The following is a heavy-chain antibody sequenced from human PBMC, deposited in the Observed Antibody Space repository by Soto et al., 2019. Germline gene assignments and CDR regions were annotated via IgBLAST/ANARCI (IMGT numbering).Heavy chain of an antibody. V-gene: IGHV1-3*01. J-gene: IGHJ4*02. CDR1: GYTFTSYA. Sequence: ASVKVSCKASGYTFTSYAMHWVRQAPGQRLEWMGWINAGNGNTKYSQKFQGRVTITRDTSASTAYMELSSLRSEDTAVYYCARDRNYGQDFDYWGQGTLVTVSS. D-gene: IGHD1-7*01. CDR3: ARDRNYGQDFDY. CDR2: INAGNGNT.